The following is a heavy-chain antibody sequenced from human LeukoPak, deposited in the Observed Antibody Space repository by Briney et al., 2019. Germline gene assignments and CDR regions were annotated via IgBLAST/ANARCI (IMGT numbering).Heavy chain of an antibody. CDR3: ARDVNCTNGVCYPRAFDI. Sequence: GGSLRLSCAASGFTFSSYWMHWVRQAPGKGLVWVSRINIDASSTSYADSVKGRFTISRDNSKNTLYLQMNSLRAEDTAVYYCARDVNCTNGVCYPRAFDIWGQGTVVTVSS. D-gene: IGHD2-8*01. V-gene: IGHV3-74*01. CDR2: INIDASST. CDR1: GFTFSSYW. J-gene: IGHJ3*02.